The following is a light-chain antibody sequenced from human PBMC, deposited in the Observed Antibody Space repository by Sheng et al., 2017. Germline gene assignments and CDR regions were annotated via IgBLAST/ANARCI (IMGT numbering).Light chain of an antibody. CDR1: QSVTNS. CDR2: GAS. Sequence: EIVLTQSPGTLSLSPGERATLSCRASQSVTNSLAWCQQKPGQAPRLLIYGASTRATGIPARFSGSGSGTEFTLTISSLQSEDFAVYYCQQYHDWPLTFGGGTKVEFK. J-gene: IGKJ4*01. V-gene: IGKV3-15*01. CDR3: QQYHDWPLT.